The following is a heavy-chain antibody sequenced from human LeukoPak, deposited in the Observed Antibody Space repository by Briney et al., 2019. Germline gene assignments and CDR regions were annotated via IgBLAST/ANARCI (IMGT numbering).Heavy chain of an antibody. J-gene: IGHJ4*01. V-gene: IGHV3-23*01. D-gene: IGHD4-17*01. CDR3: ARDRAIWDGDYAY. Sequence: PGGSLRLSCAASGFTFSSYAMSWVRQAPGKGLEWVSFISGSGDSTYYVGSVKGRFTISRDNSMNTVYLQMNSLRAEDTAMYYCARDRAIWDGDYAYWGQGTLVTVSS. CDR2: ISGSGDST. CDR1: GFTFSSYA.